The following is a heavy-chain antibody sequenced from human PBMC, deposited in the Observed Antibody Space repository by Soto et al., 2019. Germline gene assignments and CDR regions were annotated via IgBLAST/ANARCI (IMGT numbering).Heavy chain of an antibody. CDR3: ARDLVTTTGNWFDP. CDR2: INSDGSGI. CDR1: GFSFRSYS. V-gene: IGHV3-74*01. D-gene: IGHD6-6*01. J-gene: IGHJ5*02. Sequence: GGSLRLSCAASGFSFRSYSVHWVRQAPGKGLLWVSHINSDGSGIDYADSVRGRFTVSRDNAKNTLYLQMNSRRAEDTAMYYCARDLVTTTGNWFDPWGQGTLVTVSS.